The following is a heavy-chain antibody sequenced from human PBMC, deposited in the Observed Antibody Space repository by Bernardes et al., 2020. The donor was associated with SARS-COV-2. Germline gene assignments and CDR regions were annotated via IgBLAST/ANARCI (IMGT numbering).Heavy chain of an antibody. J-gene: IGHJ3*02. V-gene: IGHV4-61*02. CDR3: LSTNSRTSDGAFDI. D-gene: IGHD2-2*01. CDR2: IYTSGIT. Sequence: SVTLSLTCTVSGGSISSGNDYWRWILQPAGKGLEWIWRIYTSGITKYNTSLKSRVTISVDTSKNQFSLRLNSVTAADTAIYYCLSTNSRTSDGAFDIWGQGTMVTVSS. CDR1: GGSISSGNDY.